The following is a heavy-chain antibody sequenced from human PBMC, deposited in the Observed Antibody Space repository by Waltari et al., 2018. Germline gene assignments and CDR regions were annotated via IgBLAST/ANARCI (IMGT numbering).Heavy chain of an antibody. CDR3: ARATGNQLALDS. CDR1: GGPISSSMYF. D-gene: IGHD6-13*01. J-gene: IGHJ4*02. Sequence: QLHLQESGPGLVKPSETLSLTCSVSGGPISSSMYFWGWIRPPPGKGLEWIGSLFYSGSTSYNPSVKSRVTISRDTSNNHFSLKLTSVTAADTALYYCARATGNQLALDSWDRGILVTVSS. CDR2: LFYSGST. V-gene: IGHV4-39*07.